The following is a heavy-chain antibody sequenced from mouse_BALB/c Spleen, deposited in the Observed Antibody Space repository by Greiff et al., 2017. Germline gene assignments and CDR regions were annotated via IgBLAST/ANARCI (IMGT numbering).Heavy chain of an antibody. CDR3: AGLRGFAY. J-gene: IGHJ3*01. CDR1: GFTFSSFG. V-gene: IGHV5-17*02. Sequence: DVQLVESGGGLVQPGGSRKLSCAASGFTFSSFGMHWVRQAPEKGLEWVAYISSGSSTIYYADTVKGRFTISRDNPKNTLFLQMTSLRSEDTAMYYCAGLRGFAYWGQGTLVTVSA. D-gene: IGHD2-4*01. CDR2: ISSGSSTI.